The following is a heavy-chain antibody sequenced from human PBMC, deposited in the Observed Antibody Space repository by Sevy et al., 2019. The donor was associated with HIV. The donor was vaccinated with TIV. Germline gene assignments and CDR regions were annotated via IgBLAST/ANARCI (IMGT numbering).Heavy chain of an antibody. CDR3: ARSPPVVVVPGAPSWFDP. CDR2: INESGIT. Sequence: SETLSLTCAVHDGSLSGYYWNWIRPLPGKGLEWIGEINESGITYYNPSLKSRVTISVDTSKKQFSLKLNSVTAVDSAVYFCARSPPVVVVPGAPSWFDPWGQGTLVTVSS. V-gene: IGHV4-34*01. D-gene: IGHD2-2*01. CDR1: DGSLSGYY. J-gene: IGHJ5*02.